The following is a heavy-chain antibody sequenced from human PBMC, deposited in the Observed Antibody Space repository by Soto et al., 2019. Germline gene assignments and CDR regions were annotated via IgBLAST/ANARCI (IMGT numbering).Heavy chain of an antibody. CDR3: ARDVYEILGRVVRRLDS. CDR2: LKRDGRER. J-gene: IGHJ4*02. V-gene: IGHV3-7*03. Sequence: HPGGSLRLSCAASGFTFGDYWMTWVRQAPGRGLEWVANLKRDGRERYYVDSVKGRFSVSRDNAKNSLYLQMNNLRPEDTAVYYCARDVYEILGRVVRRLDSWGQGTLVTVSS. CDR1: GFTFGDYW. D-gene: IGHD2-8*01.